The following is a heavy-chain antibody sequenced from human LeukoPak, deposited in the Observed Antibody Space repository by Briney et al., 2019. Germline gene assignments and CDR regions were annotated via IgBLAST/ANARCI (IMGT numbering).Heavy chain of an antibody. V-gene: IGHV3-48*01. CDR1: GFVFGSYT. CDR2: ISSNSGTI. D-gene: IGHD5-18*01. Sequence: PGGSLRLSCAASGFVFGSYTMNWVRQAPGKGLEWISYISSNSGTIYYANSVKGRFTISRDNAKNSLYLQMNSLRVEDTAVYYCANDVDTAMVHDYCGQGTLVTVSS. CDR3: ANDVDTAMVHDY. J-gene: IGHJ4*02.